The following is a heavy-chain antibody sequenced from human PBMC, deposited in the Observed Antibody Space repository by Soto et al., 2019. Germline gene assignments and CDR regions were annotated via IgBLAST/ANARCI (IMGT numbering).Heavy chain of an antibody. CDR1: GSTFSSYA. CDR2: IIPIFGTA. V-gene: IGHV1-69*13. Sequence: SGNVSCKASGSTFSSYAISCVRQAPGQLLEWMGGIIPIFGTANYAQKFQGRVTITADESTSTAYMELSSLRSEDTAVYYCAKYYYDSSGYYSDYYYGMDVWGQGTTVTVSS. J-gene: IGHJ6*02. D-gene: IGHD3-22*01. CDR3: AKYYYDSSGYYSDYYYGMDV.